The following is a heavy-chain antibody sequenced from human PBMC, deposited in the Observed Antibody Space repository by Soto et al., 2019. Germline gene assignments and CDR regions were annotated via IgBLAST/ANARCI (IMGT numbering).Heavy chain of an antibody. CDR1: GVSISSYF. CDR2: TYHRGST. J-gene: IGHJ4*02. CDR3: ARSGSYLGPLDY. D-gene: IGHD1-26*01. V-gene: IGHV4-59*01. Sequence: PSETLSLTCSVSGVSISSYFWSWIRQAPGRGLEWIGYTYHRGSTNYSPSLRSRVAISLDTSENQFSLKGNSVTAADTAVYYCARSGSYLGPLDYWGQGTPVTVSS.